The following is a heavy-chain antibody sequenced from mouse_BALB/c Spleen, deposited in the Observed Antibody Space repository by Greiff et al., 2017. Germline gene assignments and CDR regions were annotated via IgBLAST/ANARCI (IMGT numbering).Heavy chain of an antibody. CDR1: GYAFSSSW. CDR2: IYPGDGDT. D-gene: IGHD2-13*01. CDR3: ARDYDAYEAMDY. V-gene: IGHV1-82*01. J-gene: IGHJ4*01. Sequence: VQLQQSGPELVKPGASVKISCKASGYAFSSSWMNWVKQRPGQGLEWIGRIYPGDGDTNYNGKFKGKATLTADKSSSTAYMQLSSLTSVDSAVYFCARDYDAYEAMDYWGQGTSVTVSS.